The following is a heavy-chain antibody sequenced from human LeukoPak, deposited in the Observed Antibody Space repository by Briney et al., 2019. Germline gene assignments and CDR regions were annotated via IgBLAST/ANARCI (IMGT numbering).Heavy chain of an antibody. D-gene: IGHD3-10*01. V-gene: IGHV1-18*01. CDR1: GYTFTSYG. J-gene: IGHJ6*02. CDR3: AREDADMARGVIMGMDV. CDR2: ISAYNGNT. Sequence: ASVKVSCTASGYTFTSYGISWVRQAPGQGLEWMGWISAYNGNTSYAQKLQGRVTMTTDTSTSTAYMELRSLRSDDTAVYYCAREDADMARGVIMGMDVWGQGTTVTVSS.